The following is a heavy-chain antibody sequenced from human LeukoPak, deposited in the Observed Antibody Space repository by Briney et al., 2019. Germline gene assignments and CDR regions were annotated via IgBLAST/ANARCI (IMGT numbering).Heavy chain of an antibody. D-gene: IGHD3-10*01. CDR1: GGSISTYY. J-gene: IGHJ5*02. V-gene: IGHV4-59*01. CDR3: ARGGYYGSGNDFRFDP. Sequence: SSVTLSLTCTVSGGSISTYYGRWIRQPPGKGVEWGGYIFYSGCTDYKPSLKRRVTISVDTSKNQFSLQLSSVTAADTAVYYCARGGYYGSGNDFRFDPWGQGTLVTVSS. CDR2: IFYSGCT.